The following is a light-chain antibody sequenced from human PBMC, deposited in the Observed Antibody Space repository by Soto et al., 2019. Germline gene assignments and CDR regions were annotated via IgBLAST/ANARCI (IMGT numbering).Light chain of an antibody. Sequence: EIVMTQSPATLSVSPGERVTLSCRASQSLSSNLAWYQHKPGQAPRLLIYGASTRATGIPARFSGSGSGTDFTLTISSLQSEDFAVYYCQQYNNWPRTFGQGTKVEIK. J-gene: IGKJ1*01. CDR2: GAS. CDR3: QQYNNWPRT. CDR1: QSLSSN. V-gene: IGKV3-15*01.